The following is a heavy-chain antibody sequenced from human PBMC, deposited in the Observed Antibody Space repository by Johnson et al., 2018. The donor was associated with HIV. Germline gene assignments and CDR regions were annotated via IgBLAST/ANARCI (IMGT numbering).Heavy chain of an antibody. J-gene: IGHJ3*02. CDR2: IWYDGSGK. V-gene: IGHV3-30*19. D-gene: IGHD6-19*01. Sequence: QVQLVESGGGVVQPGRSLRLSCAASGFTFNSYGMHWVRQAPGKGLEWVAVIWYDGSGKYYADSVKGRSTISRDNSKNTLYLQMHSLTPEDTAVYYCARGAVGGCVSVDAFHIWGQGTLVTVSS. CDR3: ARGAVGGCVSVDAFHI. CDR1: GFTFNSYG.